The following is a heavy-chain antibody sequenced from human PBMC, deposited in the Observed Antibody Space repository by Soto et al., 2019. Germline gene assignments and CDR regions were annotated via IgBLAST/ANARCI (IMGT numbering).Heavy chain of an antibody. CDR1: GFTFSSYG. V-gene: IGHV3-30*18. J-gene: IGHJ6*02. CDR2: ILYDGSKK. Sequence: GGSLRLSCAASGFTFSSYGMHWVRQAPGKGLEWVAVILYDGSKKYYADSVKGRFTISRDNSKNALYLQMSSLRAEDTALYYCVKDGSSGWPYFDDMDVWGRGTTGTVS. D-gene: IGHD6-19*01. CDR3: VKDGSSGWPYFDDMDV.